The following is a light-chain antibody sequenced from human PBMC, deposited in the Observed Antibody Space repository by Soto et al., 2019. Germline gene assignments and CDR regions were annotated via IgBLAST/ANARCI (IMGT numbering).Light chain of an antibody. J-gene: IGLJ1*01. Sequence: QSVLTQPPSVSEAPGQRVTISCTGSSSNIGAGYEAHWYQQVPGTAPKLLIYENNNRPSGVPDRFSGSKSGTSASLAITGLQAXDXXEYYCQSYDSSLSAYVFGTGTKLTVL. CDR1: SSNIGAGYE. V-gene: IGLV1-40*01. CDR3: QSYDSSLSAYV. CDR2: ENN.